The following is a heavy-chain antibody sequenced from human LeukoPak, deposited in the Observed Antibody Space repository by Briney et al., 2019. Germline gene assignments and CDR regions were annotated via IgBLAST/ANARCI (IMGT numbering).Heavy chain of an antibody. D-gene: IGHD6-6*01. CDR1: GFTFSSYS. CDR3: AREGSSSSRAYDAFDI. Sequence: GGSLRLSCAAPGFTFSSYSMKWVRQAPGKGLEWVSSISSSSSYIYYADSVKGRFTISRDNAKNSLYLQMNSLRAEDTAVYYCAREGSSSSRAYDAFDIWGQGTMVTVSS. J-gene: IGHJ3*02. V-gene: IGHV3-21*01. CDR2: ISSSSSYI.